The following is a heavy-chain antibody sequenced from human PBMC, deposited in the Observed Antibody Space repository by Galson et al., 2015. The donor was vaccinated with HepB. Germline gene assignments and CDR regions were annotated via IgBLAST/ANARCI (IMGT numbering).Heavy chain of an antibody. J-gene: IGHJ6*02. CDR3: ARDLGHYGSGKNYYAMDV. V-gene: IGHV3-23*01. CDR1: GFTFSGYA. Sequence: SLRLSCAASGFTFSGYAMSWVRQAPGKGPEWVSAISGSGGITYYANSVKGRFTISRDNSKNTLYLQMNSLRAEDTAVYYCARDLGHYGSGKNYYAMDVWGQGTTVTVSS. CDR2: ISGSGGIT. D-gene: IGHD3-10*01.